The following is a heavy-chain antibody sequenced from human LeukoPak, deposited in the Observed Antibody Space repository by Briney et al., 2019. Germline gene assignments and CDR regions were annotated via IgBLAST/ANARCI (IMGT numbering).Heavy chain of an antibody. V-gene: IGHV3-21*01. Sequence: GGSLRLSCAASGFTFSSYSMNWVRQAPGKGLEWVSSISSSSSYIYYADSVKGRFTISRDNAKNSLYLQMNSLRAEDTAVYYCARVLINYYDSSSGPFDYWGQGTLVTVSS. D-gene: IGHD3-22*01. CDR1: GFTFSSYS. CDR2: ISSSSSYI. CDR3: ARVLINYYDSSSGPFDY. J-gene: IGHJ4*02.